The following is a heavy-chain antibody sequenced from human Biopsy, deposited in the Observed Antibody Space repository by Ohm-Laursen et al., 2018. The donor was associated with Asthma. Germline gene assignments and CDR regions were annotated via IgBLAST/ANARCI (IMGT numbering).Heavy chain of an antibody. V-gene: IGHV4-59*07. J-gene: IGHJ5*02. CDR2: VHSSGST. CDR1: PGSINDYY. D-gene: IGHD6-13*01. Sequence: SDTLSLTCTVSPGSINDYYWNWIRQFPGKELEWIGYVHSSGSTRFNPSLKSRVTVSVDTSVDQVSLKLSSVSAADTAIYYCARATSTWSQSGPHFFDHWGPGTLVTVSS. CDR3: ARATSTWSQSGPHFFDH.